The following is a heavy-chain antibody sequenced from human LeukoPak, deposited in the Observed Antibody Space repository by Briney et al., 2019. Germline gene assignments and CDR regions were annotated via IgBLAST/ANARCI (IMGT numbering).Heavy chain of an antibody. J-gene: IGHJ5*02. CDR2: ISWDGNIE. Sequence: PGGSLRLPCSASGFTFKSHAMHWIRQAPGKGLEWVAFISWDGNIEHYADSVKGRFTISRDNPKNTLYLHLDNLRADDTAMYYCARNPERKYWFDPWGQGSLVTVSS. V-gene: IGHV3-30-3*01. CDR1: GFTFKSHA. CDR3: ARNPERKYWFDP.